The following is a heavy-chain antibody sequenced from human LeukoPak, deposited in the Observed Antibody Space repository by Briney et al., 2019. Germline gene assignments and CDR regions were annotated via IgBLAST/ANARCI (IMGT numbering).Heavy chain of an antibody. CDR1: GFTFSSYA. CDR2: ISYDGSNK. D-gene: IGHD4-17*01. Sequence: GGSLRLSCAASGFTFSSYAMHWVRQAPGRGLEWVAVISYDGSNKYYADSVKGRLSISRDNSKNTLYLQMNSLRAEDTAVYYCARDHHYGDYLDYWGQGTLVTVSS. J-gene: IGHJ4*02. CDR3: ARDHHYGDYLDY. V-gene: IGHV3-30-3*01.